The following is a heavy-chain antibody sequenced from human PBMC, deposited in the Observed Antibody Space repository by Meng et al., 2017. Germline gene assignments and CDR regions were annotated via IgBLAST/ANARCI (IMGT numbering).Heavy chain of an antibody. CDR3: AINYYDSSGYSDY. CDR1: GFTFSSYA. CDR2: ISGSGGST. V-gene: IGHV3-23*01. Sequence: GGSLRLSCAASGFTFSSYAMSWVRQAPGKGLEWVSAISGSGGSTYYADSVKGRFTISRDNAKNSLYLQMNSLRAEDTAVYYCAINYYDSSGYSDYWGQGTLVTVSS. J-gene: IGHJ4*02. D-gene: IGHD3-22*01.